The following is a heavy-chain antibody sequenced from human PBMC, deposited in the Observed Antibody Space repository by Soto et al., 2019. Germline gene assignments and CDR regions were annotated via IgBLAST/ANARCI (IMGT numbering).Heavy chain of an antibody. J-gene: IGHJ3*02. Sequence: EVQLVESGGGLVQPGGSLRLSCAASGFTFSSYWMHWVRQAPGKGLVWVSRINSDGSSTSYADSVKGRFTISRDNAKNTLYLQMNSLRAEDTAVYYCARVTDILTGYYKRSTDAFDIWGQGTMVTVSS. CDR3: ARVTDILTGYYKRSTDAFDI. CDR1: GFTFSSYW. CDR2: INSDGSST. V-gene: IGHV3-74*01. D-gene: IGHD3-9*01.